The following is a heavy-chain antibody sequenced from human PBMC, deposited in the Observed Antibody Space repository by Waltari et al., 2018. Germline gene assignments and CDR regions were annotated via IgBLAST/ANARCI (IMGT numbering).Heavy chain of an antibody. Sequence: QVQLQESGPGLVKPSETLSLTCTVSGGSISSYYWRWLRQPPGKGLEWIGYIYYSGSTNYNPSLKSRVTISVDTSKNQFSLKLSSVTAADTAVYYCAREGGYSYGITGWFDPWGQGTLVTVSS. V-gene: IGHV4-59*01. CDR1: GGSISSYY. CDR2: IYYSGST. CDR3: AREGGYSYGITGWFDP. J-gene: IGHJ5*02. D-gene: IGHD5-18*01.